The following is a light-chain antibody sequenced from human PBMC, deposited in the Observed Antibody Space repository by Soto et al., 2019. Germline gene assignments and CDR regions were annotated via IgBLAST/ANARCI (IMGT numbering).Light chain of an antibody. CDR3: SSFTSSMTTV. CDR1: SSDVGGYNS. Sequence: QSALTQPASVSGSPGQSITISCTGTSSDVGGYNSVSWYQQHPGKAPKLILYDVTDRPSGVSYRFSGSKSGNTASLTISGLQAADEADYFCSSFTSSMTTVFVSGTKVTVL. J-gene: IGLJ1*01. CDR2: DVT. V-gene: IGLV2-14*01.